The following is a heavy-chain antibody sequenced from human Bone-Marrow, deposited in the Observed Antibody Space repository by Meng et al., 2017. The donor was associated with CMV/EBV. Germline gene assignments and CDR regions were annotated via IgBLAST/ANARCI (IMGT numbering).Heavy chain of an antibody. D-gene: IGHD6-13*01. CDR2: IYYSGST. V-gene: IGHV4-39*07. CDR3: ARSWEGQQPIDY. J-gene: IGHJ4*02. Sequence: QVRVQESGPGLVKPSETLSLTCTVSGGSISSSSYYWGWIRQPPGKGLEWIGTIYYSGSTYYNPSLKSRVTISVDTSKNQFSLKLSSVTAADTAVYYCARSWEGQQPIDYWGQGTLVTVSS. CDR1: GGSISSSSYY.